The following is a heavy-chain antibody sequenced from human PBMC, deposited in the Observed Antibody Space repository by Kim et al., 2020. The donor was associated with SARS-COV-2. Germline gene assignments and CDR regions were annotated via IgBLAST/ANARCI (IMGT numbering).Heavy chain of an antibody. Sequence: GESLEISCKGSGYRFTSYWISWVRQMPGKGLEWMGRIDPSDSYTNYSPSFQGHVTISADKSISTAYLQWSSLKASDTAMYYCARVLGLFGDYKTRPEFFYYYYGMDVWGQGTTVTVSS. CDR3: ARVLGLFGDYKTRPEFFYYYYGMDV. J-gene: IGHJ6*02. V-gene: IGHV5-10-1*01. CDR1: GYRFTSYW. D-gene: IGHD3-10*01. CDR2: IDPSDSYT.